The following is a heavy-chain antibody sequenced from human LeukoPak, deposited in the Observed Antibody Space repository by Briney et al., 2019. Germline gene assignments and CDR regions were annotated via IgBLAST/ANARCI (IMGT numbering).Heavy chain of an antibody. CDR3: ARVYYYDSSGRPHYYFDY. CDR2: INQDGSEK. J-gene: IGHJ4*02. CDR1: GFTFSSYW. D-gene: IGHD3-22*01. Sequence: GGSLTPSCAASGFTFSSYWMSWVRQAPGKGLEGVANINQDGSEKYYVDSVKGRFTIFRDNAKNSLYSQMNSLRAEDTAVYYCARVYYYDSSGRPHYYFDYWGQGTLVTVSS. V-gene: IGHV3-7*01.